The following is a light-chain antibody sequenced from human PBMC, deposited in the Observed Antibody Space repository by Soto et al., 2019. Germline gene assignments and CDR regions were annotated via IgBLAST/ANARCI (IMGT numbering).Light chain of an antibody. Sequence: DIQMTQSPSALSASVGDSVTMTCRASQSVRTYLNWYQQKPGKAPQLLIYAATTLQKDVPSRFTGSGFGTEFSLTITSLQPEDFANYYCQQTDSRLPLTFGGGPKV. J-gene: IGKJ4*01. CDR2: AAT. CDR3: QQTDSRLPLT. V-gene: IGKV1-39*01. CDR1: QSVRTY.